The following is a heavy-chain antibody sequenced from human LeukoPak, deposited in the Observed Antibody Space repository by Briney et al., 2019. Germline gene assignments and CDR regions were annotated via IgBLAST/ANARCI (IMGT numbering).Heavy chain of an antibody. CDR3: ARGPNYYGSGRSWFDP. CDR1: GYSFTGYY. J-gene: IGHJ5*02. V-gene: IGHV1-2*02. Sequence: ASVKVSCKASGYSFTGYYIHWVRQAPGQGLDWMGWINPNSGDTKYAQKFQGRVTMTRDTSISTAYMELSRLNSDDTALYYCARGPNYYGSGRSWFDPWGQGTLVTVSS. D-gene: IGHD3-10*01. CDR2: INPNSGDT.